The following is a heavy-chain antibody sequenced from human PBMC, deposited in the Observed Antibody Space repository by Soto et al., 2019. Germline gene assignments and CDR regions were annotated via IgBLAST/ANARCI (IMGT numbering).Heavy chain of an antibody. V-gene: IGHV6-1*01. CDR2: TYYRSKWYN. J-gene: IGHJ5*02. D-gene: IGHD3-10*02. CDR3: ARGVPDWFDP. CDR1: GDSVSGNSAA. Sequence: SQTLSLTCAISGDSVSGNSAAWNWIRQSPSRGLEWLGRTYYRSKWYNEYAVSVESRITINPDTSQNQFSLQLNSVTPEDTAVYYCARGVPDWFDPWGQGTLVTVSS.